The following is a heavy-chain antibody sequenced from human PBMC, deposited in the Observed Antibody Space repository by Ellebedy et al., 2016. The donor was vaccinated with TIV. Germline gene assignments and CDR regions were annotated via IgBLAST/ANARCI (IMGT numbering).Heavy chain of an antibody. V-gene: IGHV3-23*01. CDR2: ISGGGGST. Sequence: GGSLRLSXAASGFTFSSYWMSWVRQTPGKGLEWVSTISGGGGSTYFADSVKGRFTISRDNSKNTMYLQMNSLRADDTAVYYCRQGHYADYWGQGTLVTVSS. CDR1: GFTFSSYW. J-gene: IGHJ4*02. CDR3: RQGHYADY.